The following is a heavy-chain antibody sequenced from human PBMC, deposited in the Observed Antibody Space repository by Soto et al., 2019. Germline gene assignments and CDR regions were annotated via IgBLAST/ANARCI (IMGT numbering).Heavy chain of an antibody. Sequence: GGALRLSCEASGFTFSGFDMHWVRQPTGKGLEWVSSIGTAGDTYYAVSVKGRFTISRDNAKNSLSLQMNSLRAGDMAVYFCAKSQEIGTHFFDSWGQGTQVTVSS. CDR3: AKSQEIGTHFFDS. V-gene: IGHV3-13*01. CDR1: GFTFSGFD. CDR2: IGTAGDT. D-gene: IGHD6-13*01. J-gene: IGHJ4*02.